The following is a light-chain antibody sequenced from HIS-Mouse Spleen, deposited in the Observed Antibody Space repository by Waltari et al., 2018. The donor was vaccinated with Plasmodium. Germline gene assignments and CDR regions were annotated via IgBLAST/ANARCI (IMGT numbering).Light chain of an antibody. V-gene: IGKV1-39*01. CDR3: QQSYSTWT. J-gene: IGKJ1*01. CDR1: QSISNY. CDR2: AAS. Sequence: DIQMTQSPSSLSASLGDRVTITCRASQSISNYLNWYQQKPGKAPKFLIYAASTLQSGVPSRFSGSGSGTDFTLTIISLQPEDFATYYCQQSYSTWTFGQGTKVEIK.